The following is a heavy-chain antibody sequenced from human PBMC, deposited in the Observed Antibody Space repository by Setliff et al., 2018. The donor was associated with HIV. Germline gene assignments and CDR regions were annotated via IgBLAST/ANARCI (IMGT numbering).Heavy chain of an antibody. J-gene: IGHJ4*02. CDR3: ARDVMEWFGNYFDN. V-gene: IGHV4-34*01. D-gene: IGHD3-3*01. Sequence: LSLTCAAYGGSFSGYYWSWIRQPPGKGLEWIGEINHSGSTKYNPSLKSRVTISIDTSKNQLSLKLTSVTAADTAVYYCARDVMEWFGNYFDNWGQGALVTVSS. CDR1: GGSFSGYY. CDR2: INHSGST.